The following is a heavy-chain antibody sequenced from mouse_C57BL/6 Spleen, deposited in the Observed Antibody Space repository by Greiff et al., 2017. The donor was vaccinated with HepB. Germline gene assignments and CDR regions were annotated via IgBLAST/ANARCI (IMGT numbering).Heavy chain of an antibody. Sequence: VQLQQSGPELVKPGASVKISCKASGYSFTGYYMNWVKQSPEKSLEWIGEINPSTGGTTYNQKFKAKATLTVDKSSSTAYMQLKSLTSEDSAVYYCARRTNGLFAYWGQGTLVTVSA. D-gene: IGHD3-1*01. V-gene: IGHV1-42*01. CDR3: ARRTNGLFAY. J-gene: IGHJ3*01. CDR2: INPSTGGT. CDR1: GYSFTGYY.